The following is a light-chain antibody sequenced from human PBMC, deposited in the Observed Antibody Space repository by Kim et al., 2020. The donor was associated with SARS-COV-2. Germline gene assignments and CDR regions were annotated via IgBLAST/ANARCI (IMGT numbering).Light chain of an antibody. CDR2: DAS. Sequence: IVLTQSPATLSLSPGGRATLSCRASHSVSDFLAWYQQTPGQAPRLLIYDASNRATGIPARFSGGGSGTDFILTISSLEPEDFAVYYCQQRSNWPPTFGQGTKVDIK. CDR1: HSVSDF. CDR3: QQRSNWPPT. J-gene: IGKJ1*01. V-gene: IGKV3-11*01.